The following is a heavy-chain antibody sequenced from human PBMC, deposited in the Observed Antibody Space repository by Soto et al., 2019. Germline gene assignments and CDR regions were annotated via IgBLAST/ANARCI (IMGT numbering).Heavy chain of an antibody. J-gene: IGHJ6*02. CDR1: GYLISSGYY. Sequence: SETLSLTCSVSGYLISSGYYWGWVRQTPGKGLECLGSIDYCGRTYNTPSLRGRVSASVDPSKNRFALRLSYVTAADTAVYWCARDSAPINYYETSGPYRRDSKGYGMDVWGQGTTVTVSS. CDR3: ARDSAPINYYETSGPYRRDSKGYGMDV. CDR2: IDYCGRT. V-gene: IGHV4-38-2*02. D-gene: IGHD3-22*01.